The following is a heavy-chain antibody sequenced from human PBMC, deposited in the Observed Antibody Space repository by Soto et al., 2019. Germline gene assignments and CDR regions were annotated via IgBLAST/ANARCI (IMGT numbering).Heavy chain of an antibody. CDR2: IHSDGGVT. Sequence: GGSLRLSCAASGFTFSSYWMHWVRQAPGQGLVWVSRIHSDGGVTNYADSVKGRFTISRDNAKNTLYLQMNSLTAEDTAVYYCARGLTVSATATTGPWGQGTLVTVSS. V-gene: IGHV3-74*01. J-gene: IGHJ5*02. CDR1: GFTFSSYW. CDR3: ARGLTVSATATTGP. D-gene: IGHD4-17*01.